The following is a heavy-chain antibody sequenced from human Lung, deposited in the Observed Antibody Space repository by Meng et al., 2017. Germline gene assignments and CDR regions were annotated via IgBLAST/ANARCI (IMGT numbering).Heavy chain of an antibody. J-gene: IGHJ4*02. CDR1: GGSFSDYY. V-gene: IGHV4-34*01. D-gene: IGHD4-11*01. CDR2: INHSGST. CDR3: ARGPTTMAHDFDY. Sequence: VPLQQWGAGLLNPSETLSLTCVVSGGSFSDYYWSWIRQPPGKGLEWIGEINHSGSTNYNPSLESRATISVDTSQNNLSLKLSSVTAADSAVYYCARGPTTMAHDFDYWGQGTLVTVSS.